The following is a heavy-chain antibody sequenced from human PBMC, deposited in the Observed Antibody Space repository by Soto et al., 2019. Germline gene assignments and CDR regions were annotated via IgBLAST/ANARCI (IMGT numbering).Heavy chain of an antibody. V-gene: IGHV4-34*01. CDR3: ARAWSSSWYGGNWFDP. CDR2: INHSGST. CDR1: GGSFSGYY. D-gene: IGHD6-13*01. Sequence: SETLSLTCAVYGGSFSGYYWSWIRQPPGKGLEWIGEINHSGSTNYNPSLKRRVTISVDTSKNQFSLKLSSVTAADTAVYYCARAWSSSWYGGNWFDPWAQGTLVTVSS. J-gene: IGHJ5*02.